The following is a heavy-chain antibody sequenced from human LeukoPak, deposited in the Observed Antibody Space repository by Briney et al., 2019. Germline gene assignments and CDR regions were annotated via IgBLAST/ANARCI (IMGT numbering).Heavy chain of an antibody. CDR2: INSDGSST. CDR1: GFTFSSYW. J-gene: IGHJ6*03. Sequence: PGGSLRLSCAASGFTFSSYWMHWVRHAPGKGLVWVSRINSDGSSTSYADSVKGRFTISRDNAKNTLYLQMNSLRAEDTAVYYCAMENYYYYYMDVWGKGTTVTVSS. D-gene: IGHD1-1*01. V-gene: IGHV3-74*01. CDR3: AMENYYYYYMDV.